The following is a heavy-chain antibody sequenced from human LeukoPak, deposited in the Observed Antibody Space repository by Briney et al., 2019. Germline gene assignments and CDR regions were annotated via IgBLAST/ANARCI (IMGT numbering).Heavy chain of an antibody. J-gene: IGHJ4*02. V-gene: IGHV1-24*01. CDR3: ATRSPHSGYDSFDY. CDR1: GYTLTELS. D-gene: IGHD5-12*01. Sequence: GASVRVSCKVSGYTLTELSIHWVRQAPGRGREWMGGFDPEHGETIYAQMIQGRVTMTEDTSADTAYIELTSLTSEDTAVYYCATRSPHSGYDSFDYWGQGTLVTVSS. CDR2: FDPEHGET.